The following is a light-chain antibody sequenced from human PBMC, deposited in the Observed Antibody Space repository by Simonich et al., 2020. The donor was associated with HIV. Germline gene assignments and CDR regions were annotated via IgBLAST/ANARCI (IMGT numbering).Light chain of an antibody. Sequence: EIVMTQSPATLSVSPWERATLSCRASHSVSSNLAWYQQKPAQAPRLLIYGASTRATGIPARFIGSGSGTDFTLTISSLQPEDFATYYCQQFNSYPYTFGLGTKLEIK. CDR2: GAS. CDR1: HSVSSN. V-gene: IGKV3-15*01. J-gene: IGKJ2*01. CDR3: QQFNSYPYT.